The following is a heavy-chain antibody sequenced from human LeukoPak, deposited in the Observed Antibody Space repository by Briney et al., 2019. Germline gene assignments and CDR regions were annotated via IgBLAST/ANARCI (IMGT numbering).Heavy chain of an antibody. Sequence: SETLSLTCTVSGGSMGSFYWSWIRQAPGKGLEWIGDIYSSGGTNYNPSLKSRITISVDTSKKQFSLKLRSVTAADTAVYYCARHGSTYSGSPRIFLQYWGQGTLVTVFS. CDR3: ARHGSTYSGSPRIFLQY. V-gene: IGHV4-59*08. D-gene: IGHD1-26*01. CDR2: IYSSGGT. J-gene: IGHJ1*01. CDR1: GGSMGSFY.